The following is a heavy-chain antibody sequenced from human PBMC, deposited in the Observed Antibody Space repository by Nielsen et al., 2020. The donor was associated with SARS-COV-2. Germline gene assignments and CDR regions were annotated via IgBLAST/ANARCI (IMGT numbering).Heavy chain of an antibody. CDR3: AKMSPPGIAVGTAEYFQH. V-gene: IGHV3-23*01. D-gene: IGHD6-19*01. J-gene: IGHJ1*01. CDR1: GFIFSSYA. CDR2: ISGSGGRT. Sequence: GESLKISCTASGFIFSSYAMSWVRQVPGKGLEWVSAISGSGGRTYYADSVKGRFTISRDKSKNTLYVLMNSLRAEDTAVYYCAKMSPPGIAVGTAEYFQHWGQGTLVTVSS.